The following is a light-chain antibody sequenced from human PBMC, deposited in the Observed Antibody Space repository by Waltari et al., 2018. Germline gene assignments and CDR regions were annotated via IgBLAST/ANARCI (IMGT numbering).Light chain of an antibody. Sequence: QSVLTQPPSASGTPGQRVTMSCSGISSNIGDNTVNWYQHLPGTAPKLLIYKNNQRPSGVPGRFSGSKSGTSASLAISYLQSEDEADYYCAAWDDGLNGVVFGGGTKLTV. CDR3: AAWDDGLNGVV. V-gene: IGLV1-44*01. J-gene: IGLJ2*01. CDR1: SSNIGDNT. CDR2: KNN.